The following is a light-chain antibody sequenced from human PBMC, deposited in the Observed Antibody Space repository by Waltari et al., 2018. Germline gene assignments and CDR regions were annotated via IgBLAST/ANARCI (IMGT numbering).Light chain of an antibody. CDR2: GAS. V-gene: IGKV3-15*01. J-gene: IGKJ2*01. Sequence: EMVMTQSPATLSVSPGESATLPCRASQSVGSNVAWYQQKPGQAPRLLIYGASTRATVIPARFSGSGSGTEFTLTISSLQSEDFAVYYCQHYNIWPPGYTFGQGTKLEIK. CDR1: QSVGSN. CDR3: QHYNIWPPGYT.